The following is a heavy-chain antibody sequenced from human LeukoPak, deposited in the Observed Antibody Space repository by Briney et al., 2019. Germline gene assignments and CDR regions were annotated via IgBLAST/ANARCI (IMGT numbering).Heavy chain of an antibody. D-gene: IGHD1-1*01. Sequence: ASVKVSCKASGYTFTSYYMHWVRQAPGQGLEWMGGIIPIFGTANYAQKFQGRVTITADESTSTAYMELSSLRSEDTAVYYCARTPFDWNARHYYGMDVWGQGTTVTVSS. J-gene: IGHJ6*02. V-gene: IGHV1-69*13. CDR2: IIPIFGTA. CDR1: GYTFTSYY. CDR3: ARTPFDWNARHYYGMDV.